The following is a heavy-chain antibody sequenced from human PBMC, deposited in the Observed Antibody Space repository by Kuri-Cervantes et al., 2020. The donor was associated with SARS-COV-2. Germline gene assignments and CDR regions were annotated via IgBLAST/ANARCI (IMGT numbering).Heavy chain of an antibody. CDR2: IYYSGST. D-gene: IGHD2-15*01. CDR1: GGSVSPYY. J-gene: IGHJ4*02. V-gene: IGHV4-59*05. Sequence: SETLSLTCSVSGGSVSPYYWSWIRQPPGKGLEWIGSIYYSGSTYYNPSLNSRVTISVDTSKNQFSLKLTSVTAADTAVYYCVRVDCSAGTCYRRSFDYWGRGTLVTVSS. CDR3: VRVDCSAGTCYRRSFDY.